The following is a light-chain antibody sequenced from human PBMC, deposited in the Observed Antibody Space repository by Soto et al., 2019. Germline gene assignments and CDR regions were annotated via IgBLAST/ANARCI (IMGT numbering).Light chain of an antibody. V-gene: IGKV3-15*01. Sequence: EIVMTQSPATLSVSPGERATLSCRASQSISTDLAWYQQKPGQPPRLLIHSASTRATGVPARFTGSGSGSEFTLTISWLQSEDFAVYYCQQGNNWPLTFGQGTRLEI. J-gene: IGKJ2*01. CDR2: SAS. CDR1: QSISTD. CDR3: QQGNNWPLT.